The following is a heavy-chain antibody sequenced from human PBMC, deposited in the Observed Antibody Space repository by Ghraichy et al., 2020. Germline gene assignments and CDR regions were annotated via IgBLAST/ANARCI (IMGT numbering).Heavy chain of an antibody. CDR3: ARVWVAVGHTERYFDL. V-gene: IGHV1-69*05. CDR2: IIPIFGTA. J-gene: IGHJ2*01. Sequence: SVKVSCKASGGTFSSYAISWVRQAPGQGLEWMGGIIPIFGTANYAQKFQGRVTITTDESTSTAYMELSSLRSEDTAVYYCARVWVAVGHTERYFDLWGRGTLVTVSS. D-gene: IGHD6-19*01. CDR1: GGTFSSYA.